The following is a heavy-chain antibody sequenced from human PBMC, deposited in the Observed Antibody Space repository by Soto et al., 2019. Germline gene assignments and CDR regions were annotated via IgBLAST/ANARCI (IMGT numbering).Heavy chain of an antibody. J-gene: IGHJ4*02. CDR1: GGSISSSNW. Sequence: QVQLQESGQGLVKPSGTLSLTCAVSGGSISSSNWWSWVRQPPGKGLEWIGEIYHSGNTNYNPSLKSRVTMAVDKSRNQFSLKLSSVTAADTAVYYCARRWGEGRVDYWGQGTLVTVSS. CDR2: IYHSGNT. D-gene: IGHD3-10*01. V-gene: IGHV4-4*02. CDR3: ARRWGEGRVDY.